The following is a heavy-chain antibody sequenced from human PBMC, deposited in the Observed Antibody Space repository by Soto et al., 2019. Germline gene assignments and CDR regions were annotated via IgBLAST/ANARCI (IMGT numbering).Heavy chain of an antibody. V-gene: IGHV4-4*02. CDR3: ARDRITGTTHAFEV. J-gene: IGHJ3*01. CDR1: GDSITNTNW. D-gene: IGHD1-7*01. CDR2: IYHNGRT. Sequence: NPSETLSLTCAVSGDSITNTNWWTWVRQPPGKGLEWIGEIYHNGRTNYNPSLKSRVTISVDTSNNYFSLRLTSLTAADTAMYYCARDRITGTTHAFEVWGQGTMVTVSS.